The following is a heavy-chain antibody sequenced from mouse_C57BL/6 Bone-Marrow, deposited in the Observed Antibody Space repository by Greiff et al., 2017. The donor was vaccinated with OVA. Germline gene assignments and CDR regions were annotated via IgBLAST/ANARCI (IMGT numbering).Heavy chain of an antibody. CDR2: ILPGSGST. V-gene: IGHV1-9*01. CDR3: ARRGFYDGSEFLYYAMDY. CDR1: GYTFTGYW. Sequence: QVQLQQSGAELMKPGASVKLSCTATGYTFTGYWIEWVKQRPGHGLEWIGEILPGSGSTNYNEKFEGKATFTAETSSNTAYMQLSSLTTEDSAIYNCARRGFYDGSEFLYYAMDYWGQGTAVTVSS. J-gene: IGHJ4*01. D-gene: IGHD2-3*01.